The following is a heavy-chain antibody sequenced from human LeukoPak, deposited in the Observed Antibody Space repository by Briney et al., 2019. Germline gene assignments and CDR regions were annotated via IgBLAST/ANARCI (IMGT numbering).Heavy chain of an antibody. J-gene: IGHJ4*02. Sequence: GGSLRLSCAASGFTFRSYVMSWVRQAPGKGLEWVSAITGDGGGTNHADSVKGRFTISRDNSKNTLYLQMNSLRAEDTAVYYCAKETSSGNFVTIDCWGQGTLVTVSS. V-gene: IGHV3-23*01. D-gene: IGHD1-26*01. CDR3: AKETSSGNFVTIDC. CDR2: ITGDGGGT. CDR1: GFTFRSYV.